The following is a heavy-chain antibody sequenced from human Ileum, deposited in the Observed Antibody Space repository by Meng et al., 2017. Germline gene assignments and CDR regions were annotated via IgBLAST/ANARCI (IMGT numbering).Heavy chain of an antibody. Sequence: QVQLQQWGAGLLKPSETLSLTCTGSGGSISSGDYYWSWIRQPPGKGLEWMGYIYYSGSTYYNPSLKSRVTISVDTSKNQFSLKLSSVTAADTAVYYCARENTIFGVVWGSWFDPWGQGTLVTVSS. CDR1: GGSISSGDYY. V-gene: IGHV4-30-4*01. CDR2: IYYSGST. CDR3: ARENTIFGVVWGSWFDP. D-gene: IGHD3-3*01. J-gene: IGHJ5*02.